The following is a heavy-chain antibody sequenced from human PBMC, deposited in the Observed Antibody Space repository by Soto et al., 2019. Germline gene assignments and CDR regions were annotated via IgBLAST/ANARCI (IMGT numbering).Heavy chain of an antibody. D-gene: IGHD2-21*02. CDR1: GFTFSHYT. Sequence: PGGSLRLSCVASGFTFSHYTLNWVRRAPGKGLEWVSTISDRPTGHTHYAESVRGRFTTSRDDSRDTVFLQMDSLRAEDTAVYYCTTRMTAHFDYWGQGVLLTVSS. J-gene: IGHJ4*02. V-gene: IGHV3-23*01. CDR3: TTRMTAHFDY. CDR2: ISDRPTGHT.